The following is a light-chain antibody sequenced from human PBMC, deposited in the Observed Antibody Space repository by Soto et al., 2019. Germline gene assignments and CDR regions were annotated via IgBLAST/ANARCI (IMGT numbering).Light chain of an antibody. J-gene: IGKJ5*01. CDR1: QGISSY. CDR2: GAS. Sequence: AIRMTQSPSSLSASTGDRVTITCRASQGISSYLAWYQQKPRKAPEVLIFGASTLQSGVPSRFSGSGSGTEFTLTISSLQPEDFATYYCQQLMSYPITFGQGTRLEIK. V-gene: IGKV1-8*01. CDR3: QQLMSYPIT.